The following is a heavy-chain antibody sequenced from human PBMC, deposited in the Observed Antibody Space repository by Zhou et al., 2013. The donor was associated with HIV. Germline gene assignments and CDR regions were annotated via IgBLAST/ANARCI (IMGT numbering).Heavy chain of an antibody. CDR3: ARDWAYSGSYFFRL. Sequence: QVQLVQSGAEVKKPGTSVKVSCQVSGHSVSDLSMHWVRQSPEKGLEWLGGFDPKENAYVYSQNFQGRVIMTEDTSTKTASLQLNRLISGDTAIYFCARDWAYSGSYFFRLWGQGHHGHRLL. CDR1: GHSVSDLS. D-gene: IGHD1-26*01. V-gene: IGHV1-24*01. CDR2: FDPKENAY. J-gene: IGHJ1*01.